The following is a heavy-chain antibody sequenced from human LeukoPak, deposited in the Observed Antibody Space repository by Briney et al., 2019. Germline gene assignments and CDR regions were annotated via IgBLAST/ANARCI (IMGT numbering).Heavy chain of an antibody. J-gene: IGHJ6*02. D-gene: IGHD6-13*01. Sequence: ASVKVSCKASGYTFTGYYMHWVRQAPGQGLEWMGRINPNSGGTNYAQKFQGRVTMTRDTSISTAYMELSRLRSDDTAVYYCARVQPSSSWYGYYYYGMDVWGQGTTVTVSS. CDR3: ARVQPSSSWYGYYYYGMDV. V-gene: IGHV1-2*06. CDR2: INPNSGGT. CDR1: GYTFTGYY.